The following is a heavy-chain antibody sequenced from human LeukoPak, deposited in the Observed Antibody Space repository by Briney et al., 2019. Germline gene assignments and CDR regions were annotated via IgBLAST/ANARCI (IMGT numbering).Heavy chain of an antibody. V-gene: IGHV1-18*04. CDR3: ARDNLLRYFDWELYYGMDV. CDR2: ISAYNGNT. CDR1: GYTFTSYG. D-gene: IGHD3-9*01. Sequence: ASVTVSCKASGYTFTSYGISWVRQAPGQGLEWMGWISAYNGNTNYAQKLQGRVTMTTDTSTSTAYMELRSLRSDDTAVYYCARDNLLRYFDWELYYGMDVWGKGTTVTVSS. J-gene: IGHJ6*04.